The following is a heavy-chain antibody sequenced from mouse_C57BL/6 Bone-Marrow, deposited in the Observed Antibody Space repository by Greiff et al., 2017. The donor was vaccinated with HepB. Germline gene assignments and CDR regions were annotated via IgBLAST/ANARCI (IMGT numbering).Heavy chain of an antibody. V-gene: IGHV3-6*01. CDR3: ARDRRDYYAMDY. CDR2: ISYDGSN. J-gene: IGHJ4*01. Sequence: QLQQSGPGLVKPSQSLSLTCSVTGYSITSGYYWNWIRQFPGNKLEWMGYISYDGSNNYNPSLKNRISITRDTSKNQFFLKLNSVTTEDTATYYCARDRRDYYAMDYWGQGTSVTVSS. CDR1: GYSITSGYY.